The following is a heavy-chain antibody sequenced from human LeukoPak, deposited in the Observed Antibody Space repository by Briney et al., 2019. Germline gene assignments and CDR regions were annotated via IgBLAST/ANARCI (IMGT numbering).Heavy chain of an antibody. Sequence: GGSLRLSCAASGFTLSDYSMNWVRQAPGKGLEWVASISTVSTYTFYAESLKGRTSISRDNAKNSLILQMSSLRADDTAVYYCTRDGSGFYYYYYMDVWGKGTTVTVSS. CDR3: TRDGSGFYYYYYMDV. D-gene: IGHD6-25*01. CDR2: ISTVSTYT. CDR1: GFTLSDYS. J-gene: IGHJ6*03. V-gene: IGHV3-21*01.